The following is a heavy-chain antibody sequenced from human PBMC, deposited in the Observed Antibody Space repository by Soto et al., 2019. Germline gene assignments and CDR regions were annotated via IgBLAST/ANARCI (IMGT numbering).Heavy chain of an antibody. CDR3: AHLTYYFDSSAYYWYFDL. V-gene: IGHV2-5*02. J-gene: IGHJ2*01. CDR2: IYWDDDK. Sequence: QITLKESGPTLVKPTQTLTLTCTFSGFSLSTSGVGVGWIRQPPGKALEWLALIYWDDDKRYSPSLKSRLTITKDTSKNQVVLTMTNIDPVDTATYYCAHLTYYFDSSAYYWYFDLWGRGTLVTVSS. D-gene: IGHD3-22*01. CDR1: GFSLSTSGVG.